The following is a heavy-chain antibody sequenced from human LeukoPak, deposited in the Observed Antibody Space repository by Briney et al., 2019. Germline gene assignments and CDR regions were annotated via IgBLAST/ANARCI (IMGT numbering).Heavy chain of an antibody. V-gene: IGHV3-23*01. CDR2: LSGSGGSA. D-gene: IGHD3-22*01. Sequence: PGRSLRLSCAASGFTFSSYAMSWVRQAPGKGLEWVSALSGSGGSAYYADSVKGRFTISRDNSKNTLYLQMNSLRAEDTALYYCAKGRYDSSGFSWAAWGQGTLVTVSS. J-gene: IGHJ4*02. CDR3: AKGRYDSSGFSWAA. CDR1: GFTFSSYA.